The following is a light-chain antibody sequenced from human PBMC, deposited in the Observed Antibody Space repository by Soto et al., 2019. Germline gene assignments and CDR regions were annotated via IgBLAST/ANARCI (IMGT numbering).Light chain of an antibody. Sequence: SYELTQPPSLSVAPGQTARIPCGGNNIGSKTVHWYQQRPGQAPVLVVYDDGDRPSGIPERFSGSNSGNTATLTIRRVEAGDKADYYSQVWDSFTVRLNYVFGTGTKVTVL. CDR2: DDG. V-gene: IGLV3-21*02. CDR1: NIGSKT. CDR3: QVWDSFTVRLNYV. J-gene: IGLJ1*01.